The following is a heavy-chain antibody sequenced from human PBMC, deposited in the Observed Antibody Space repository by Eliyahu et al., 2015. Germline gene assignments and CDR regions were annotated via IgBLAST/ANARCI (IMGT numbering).Heavy chain of an antibody. J-gene: IGHJ4*02. V-gene: IGHV1-8*01. Sequence: QVQLVQSGAEVKKPGASVKVSCKASGYTFTSYDINWVRQGPGPRVGWMGWMNPNSGNTGYAQKFQGRVTMTRNTSISTAYMELSSLRSEDTAVYYCARGPSDDSSGYSDYWGQGTLVTVSS. CDR3: ARGPSDDSSGYSDY. D-gene: IGHD3-22*01. CDR1: GYTFTSYD. CDR2: MNPNSGNT.